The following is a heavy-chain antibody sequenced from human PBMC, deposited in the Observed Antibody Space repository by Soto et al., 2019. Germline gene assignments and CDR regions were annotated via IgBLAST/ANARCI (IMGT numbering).Heavy chain of an antibody. V-gene: IGHV4-61*08. CDR1: GGSISSGGYY. D-gene: IGHD3-10*01. Sequence: PSETLSLTCTVSGGSISSGGYYWSWIRQPPGKGLEWIGYIYYSGSTNYNPSLKSRVTISVDTSKNQFSLKLSSVTAADTAVYYCARAITMGPFFDYWGQGTLVTVSS. J-gene: IGHJ4*02. CDR3: ARAITMGPFFDY. CDR2: IYYSGST.